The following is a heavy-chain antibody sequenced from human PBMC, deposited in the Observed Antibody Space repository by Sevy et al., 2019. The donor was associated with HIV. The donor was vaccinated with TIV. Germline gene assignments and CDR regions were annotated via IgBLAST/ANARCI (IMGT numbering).Heavy chain of an antibody. CDR1: GGSISSYY. CDR2: IYYSGST. J-gene: IGHJ6*02. Sequence: SETLSLTCTVSGGSISSYYWSWIRQPPGKGLEWIGYIYYSGSTNYNPSLKSRVTISVDTSKNQFSLKLSSVTAADTAVYYCARAPSSGYDSYYYYGMYVWGQGTTVTVSS. CDR3: ARAPSSGYDSYYYYGMYV. D-gene: IGHD5-12*01. V-gene: IGHV4-59*01.